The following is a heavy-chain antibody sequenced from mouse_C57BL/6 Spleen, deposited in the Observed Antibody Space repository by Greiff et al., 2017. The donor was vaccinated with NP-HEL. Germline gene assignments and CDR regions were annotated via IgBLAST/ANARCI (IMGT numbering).Heavy chain of an antibody. Sequence: VQLQQSGAELARPGASVKLSCKASGYTFTSYGISWVKQRTGQGLEWIGEIYPRSGNTYYNEKFKGKATLTADKSASTAYMELRSLTSEDSAVYFCARWGYCGSSYDYWGQGTTLTVSS. CDR1: GYTFTSYG. J-gene: IGHJ2*01. D-gene: IGHD1-1*01. CDR2: IYPRSGNT. CDR3: ARWGYCGSSYDY. V-gene: IGHV1-81*01.